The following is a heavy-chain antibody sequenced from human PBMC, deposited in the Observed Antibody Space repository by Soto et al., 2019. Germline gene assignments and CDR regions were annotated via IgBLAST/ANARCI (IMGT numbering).Heavy chain of an antibody. CDR1: GGSISKYY. Sequence: QVQLQESGPGLVKPSETLSLTCTVSGGSISKYYWFWIRQPPGKGLEWIGYISYTGSTTYNPSLPSRVTISLDTSKNQFSLKLSSVTAADTAVYYCARGEINYVWYFDLWGRGTLVTVSS. J-gene: IGHJ2*01. V-gene: IGHV4-59*01. CDR2: ISYTGST. D-gene: IGHD1-7*01. CDR3: ARGEINYVWYFDL.